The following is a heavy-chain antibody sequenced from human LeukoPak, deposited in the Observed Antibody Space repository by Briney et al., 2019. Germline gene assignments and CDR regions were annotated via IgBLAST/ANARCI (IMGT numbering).Heavy chain of an antibody. V-gene: IGHV4-4*07. D-gene: IGHD1-26*01. J-gene: IGHJ4*02. CDR2: IHSSGST. CDR1: GGSINNFY. CDR3: ARYSGSYSGFDY. Sequence: PSETLSLTCTVSGGSINNFYWSWIRQPAGKGLEWLGRIHSSGSTAYNPSLKSRVTISVDTSKNQFSLKLRSVTAADTAVYCCARYSGSYSGFDYWGQGTLVTISS.